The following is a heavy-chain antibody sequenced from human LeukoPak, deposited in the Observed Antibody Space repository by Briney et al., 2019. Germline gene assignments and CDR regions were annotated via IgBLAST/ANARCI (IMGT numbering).Heavy chain of an antibody. Sequence: GGSLRLSCAASGFTFSSYWMHWVRQAPGKGLVWVSLINSDGSSTSYADSVKGRFTISRDNAKNTLYLQMNSPRAEDTAVYYCARTLRPNYYYYMDVWGKGTTVTVSS. V-gene: IGHV3-74*01. CDR3: ARTLRPNYYYYMDV. J-gene: IGHJ6*03. CDR1: GFTFSSYW. CDR2: INSDGSST.